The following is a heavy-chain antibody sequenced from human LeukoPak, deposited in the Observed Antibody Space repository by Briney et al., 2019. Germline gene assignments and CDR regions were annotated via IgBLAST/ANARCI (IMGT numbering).Heavy chain of an antibody. J-gene: IGHJ4*02. CDR2: ISYDGSNK. CDR1: GFTFSSYA. V-gene: IGHV3-30*14. CDR3: ARGGGYNFFDY. Sequence: GRSLRLSCAASGFTFSSYAMHWVRQASGKGLEWVAVISYDGSNKYYADSVKGRFTISRDNSENTLYLQMKSLRAEDTAVYYCARGGGYNFFDYWGQGTLVTVSS. D-gene: IGHD5-24*01.